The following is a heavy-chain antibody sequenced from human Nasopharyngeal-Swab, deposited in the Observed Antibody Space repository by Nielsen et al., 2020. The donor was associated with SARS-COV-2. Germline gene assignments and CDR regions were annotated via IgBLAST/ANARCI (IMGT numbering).Heavy chain of an antibody. CDR2: ISHRGTT. CDR1: GGSVNSHY. CDR3: AKEGYSTSANWFDS. V-gene: IGHV4-59*02. D-gene: IGHD5-24*01. J-gene: IGHJ5*01. Sequence: SETLSLTCTVSGGSVNSHYWSWIRQPPGKGLEWIGYISHRGTTKYNHSLKSRGTISVDTSKNQVSLNLNSVTAADTAVYYCAKEGYSTSANWFDSWGQGTLVAVSS.